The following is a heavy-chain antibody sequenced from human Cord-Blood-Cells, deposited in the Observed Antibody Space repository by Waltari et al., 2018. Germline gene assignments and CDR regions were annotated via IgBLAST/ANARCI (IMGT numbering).Heavy chain of an antibody. V-gene: IGHV4-59*01. CDR1: GGSISSYY. J-gene: IGHJ4*02. D-gene: IGHD1-26*01. CDR2: IYYSGST. Sequence: QVQLQESGPGLVKPSETLSLTCTVSGGSISSYYWSWIRQPPGKGLEWIGYIYYSGSTNYNPSLTRRVTISVDTSKNQFSLKLSSVTAADTAVYYCVRGYSGSYYDYWGQGTLVTVSS. CDR3: VRGYSGSYYDY.